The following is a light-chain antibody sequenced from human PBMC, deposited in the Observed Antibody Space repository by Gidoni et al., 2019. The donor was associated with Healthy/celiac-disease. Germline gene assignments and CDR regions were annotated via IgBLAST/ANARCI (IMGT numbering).Light chain of an antibody. CDR2: AAS. CDR1: QSISSY. Sequence: DIQVTQSPSSPSASVGDRVTITCRASQSISSYLNWYQQKPGKAPKLLIYAASSLQSRVPSRISGSGSRTDFTLTISSLQPDDFATYCCQQSYCTPLTFGGGTKVEIK. J-gene: IGKJ4*01. CDR3: QQSYCTPLT. V-gene: IGKV1-39*01.